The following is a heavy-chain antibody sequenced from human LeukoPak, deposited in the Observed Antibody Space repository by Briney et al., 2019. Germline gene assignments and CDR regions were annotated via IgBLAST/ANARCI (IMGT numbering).Heavy chain of an antibody. CDR1: GFTFSTYE. D-gene: IGHD2-21*01. Sequence: GGSLRLSCATSGFTFSTYEVIWVRQAPGKGLEWISYISTRGSTIYYADSVKGRFTISRDIPKSSLYLQMNSLRAEDMALYYCARYSREGGFLDSWGQGTLVTVSS. CDR2: ISTRGSTI. CDR3: ARYSREGGFLDS. V-gene: IGHV3-48*03. J-gene: IGHJ4*02.